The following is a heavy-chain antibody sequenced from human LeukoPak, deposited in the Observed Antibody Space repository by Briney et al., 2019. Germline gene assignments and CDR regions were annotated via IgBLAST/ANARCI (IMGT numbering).Heavy chain of an antibody. CDR1: GFTFDDYA. V-gene: IGHV3-9*01. J-gene: IGHJ4*02. D-gene: IGHD6-25*01. CDR3: ARAGYNSGYDY. Sequence: GGSLRLSCAASGFTFDDYAMHWVRQAPGKGLEWVSGISWNSGSIGYADSVKGRFTISRDNAKNSLFLEMNSLRAEDTAVYYCARAGYNSGYDYWGQGTLVTVSS. CDR2: ISWNSGSI.